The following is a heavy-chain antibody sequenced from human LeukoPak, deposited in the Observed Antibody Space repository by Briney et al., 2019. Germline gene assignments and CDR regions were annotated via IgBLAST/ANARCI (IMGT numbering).Heavy chain of an antibody. J-gene: IGHJ4*02. CDR2: IIPIFGTA. CDR3: ARVVVGGSSGYYPYYFDY. V-gene: IGHV1-69*13. Sequence: GASVKVSCKASGYTFSSYAISWVRQAPGQGLEWMGGIIPIFGTANYAQKFQGRVTITADESTSTAYMELSSLRSEDTAVYYCARVVVGGSSGYYPYYFDYWGQGTLVTVSS. CDR1: GYTFSSYA. D-gene: IGHD3-22*01.